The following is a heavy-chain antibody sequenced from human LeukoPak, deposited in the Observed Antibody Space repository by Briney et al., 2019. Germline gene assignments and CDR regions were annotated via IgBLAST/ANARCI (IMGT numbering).Heavy chain of an antibody. Sequence: GGSLRLSCAASGFTFSSYEMNWVRQAPGKGLEWVSYISSTGSTKKYADSVKGRFTISRDNAENSLSLQMNSLRAEDTAVYYCARRYCSSTSCTLDYWGQGTLVTVSS. CDR2: ISSTGSTK. D-gene: IGHD2-2*01. V-gene: IGHV3-48*03. CDR3: ARRYCSSTSCTLDY. CDR1: GFTFSSYE. J-gene: IGHJ4*02.